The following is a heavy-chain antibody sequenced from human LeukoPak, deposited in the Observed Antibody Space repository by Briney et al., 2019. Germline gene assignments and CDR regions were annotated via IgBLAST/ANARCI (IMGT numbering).Heavy chain of an antibody. J-gene: IGHJ4*02. CDR1: GLTFSSYA. D-gene: IGHD1-26*01. CDR3: ANLRGSPEMGN. V-gene: IGHV3-23*01. CDR2: ISGSGGST. Sequence: PGGSLRLSCAASGLTFSSYAMSWVRQAPGKGLEWVSAISGSGGSTYYADSVKGRFTISRDNSKNTVHLQMNSLRAEDTAIYYCANLRGSPEMGNWGQGTLVTVSS.